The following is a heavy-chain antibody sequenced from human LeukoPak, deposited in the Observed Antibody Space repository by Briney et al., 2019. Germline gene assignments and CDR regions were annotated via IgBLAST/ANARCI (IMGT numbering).Heavy chain of an antibody. V-gene: IGHV4-59*01. CDR1: GGSINTFY. D-gene: IGHD3-22*01. J-gene: IGHJ4*02. CDR3: ARASNYDRPYYFDY. Sequence: SETLSLTCTVSGGSINTFYWSWIRQPPGKGLEWIGYIFYSGTTNYNPSLKSRVTMSLDTSKNQFSLRLSSVTAADTAVYYCARASNYDRPYYFDYWGQGTLVTVSS. CDR2: IFYSGTT.